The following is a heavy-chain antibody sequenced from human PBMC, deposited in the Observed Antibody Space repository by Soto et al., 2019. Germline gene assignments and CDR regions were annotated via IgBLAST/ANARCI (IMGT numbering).Heavy chain of an antibody. CDR2: IYPGDSDT. V-gene: IGHV5-51*01. CDR3: ARTAAAGKYYYGVDV. Sequence: PGASLKISCKGSGYSFSSYWICWLRQMPGKGLEWMGIIYPGDSDTRYSPSFQGQVTISADKSISTAYLQWSSLKASDTAMYYCARTAAAGKYYYGVDVWGQGTTVTV. D-gene: IGHD6-13*01. J-gene: IGHJ6*02. CDR1: GYSFSSYW.